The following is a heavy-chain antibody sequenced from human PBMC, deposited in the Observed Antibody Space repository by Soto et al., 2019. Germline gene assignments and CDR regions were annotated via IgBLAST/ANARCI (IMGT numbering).Heavy chain of an antibody. CDR1: GFTFSSYA. CDR3: ARDRAYDFWSGYLPYYYGMDV. D-gene: IGHD3-3*01. CDR2: ISYDGSNK. V-gene: IGHV3-30-3*01. J-gene: IGHJ6*02. Sequence: QVQLVESGGGVVQPGRSLRLSCAASGFTFSSYAMHWVRQAPGKGREWVAVISYDGSNKYYADSVKGRFTISRDNSKNTLYLEMNSLRAEDTAVYYCARDRAYDFWSGYLPYYYGMDVWGQGTTVTVSS.